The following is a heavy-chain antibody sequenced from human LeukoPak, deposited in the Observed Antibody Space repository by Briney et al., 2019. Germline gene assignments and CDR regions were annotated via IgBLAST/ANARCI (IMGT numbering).Heavy chain of an antibody. Sequence: GGSLRLSCAASGFTFSSHGMNWVRQAPGKGLEWVSGISPSGDRPYYADSVKGRFTISRDNSKNMLYLQMNSLRVEDAAVYYCAKDDAWLQYDDWGQGILVTVSA. CDR1: GFTFSSHG. CDR2: ISPSGDRP. J-gene: IGHJ4*02. V-gene: IGHV3-23*01. CDR3: AKDDAWLQYDD. D-gene: IGHD5-24*01.